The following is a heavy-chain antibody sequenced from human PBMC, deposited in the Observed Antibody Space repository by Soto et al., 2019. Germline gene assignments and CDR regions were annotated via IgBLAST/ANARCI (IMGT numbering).Heavy chain of an antibody. CDR2: ISGSAGST. Sequence: EVHLLESGGGLVQPGGSLRLSCAASGFTFGTYAMSWVRQAPGKRLEWVSAISGSAGSTYYADSVKGRFTISRDNSKNTLDLQINSLRGEDTAVYYCAKDGEATRPRNYFDYWGQGTLVTVSS. CDR3: AKDGEATRPRNYFDY. D-gene: IGHD6-6*01. J-gene: IGHJ4*02. CDR1: GFTFGTYA. V-gene: IGHV3-23*01.